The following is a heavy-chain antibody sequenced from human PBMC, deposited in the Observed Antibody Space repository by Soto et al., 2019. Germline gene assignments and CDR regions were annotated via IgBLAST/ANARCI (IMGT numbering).Heavy chain of an antibody. D-gene: IGHD3-9*01. CDR2: IFWDDDK. Sequence: SGPTLVNPTQTLTLTCTFSGFSLSTSGVGVGWIRQPPGKALEWLGIIFWDDDKRYRPSLKSRVTITKDTSKNQLVLTMTNMDPVDTATYYCAHSRAGRRYFDWLLSAFDYWGQGTLVTVSS. CDR1: GFSLSTSGVG. V-gene: IGHV2-5*02. CDR3: AHSRAGRRYFDWLLSAFDY. J-gene: IGHJ4*02.